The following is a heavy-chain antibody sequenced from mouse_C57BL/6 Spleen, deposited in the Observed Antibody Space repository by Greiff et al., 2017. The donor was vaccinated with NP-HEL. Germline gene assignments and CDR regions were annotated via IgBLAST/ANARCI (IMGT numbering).Heavy chain of an antibody. J-gene: IGHJ2*01. CDR3: ARSEGWLPDY. CDR2: IYPSDSET. V-gene: IGHV1-61*01. CDR1: GYTFTSYW. D-gene: IGHD2-3*01. Sequence: QVQLQQPGAELVRPGSSVKLSCKASGYTFTSYWMDWVKQRPGQGLEWIGNIYPSDSETHYNQKFKDKATLTVDKSSSTAYMQLSSLTSEDSAVYYCARSEGWLPDYWGQGTTLTVSS.